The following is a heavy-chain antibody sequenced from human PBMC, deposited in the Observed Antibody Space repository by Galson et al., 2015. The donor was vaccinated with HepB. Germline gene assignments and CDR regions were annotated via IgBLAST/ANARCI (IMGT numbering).Heavy chain of an antibody. D-gene: IGHD4-17*01. CDR3: ARAPHSDDDYGDYYLNDEDKGPYYYYGMDV. J-gene: IGHJ6*02. CDR2: ISSSSSSYI. CDR1: GFTFSSYS. Sequence: SLRLSCAASGFTFSSYSMNWVRQAPGKGLEWVSSISSSSSSYIYYADSVKGRFTISRDNAKNSLYLQMNSLRAEDTAVYYCARAPHSDDDYGDYYLNDEDKGPYYYYGMDVWGQGTTVTVSS. V-gene: IGHV3-21*01.